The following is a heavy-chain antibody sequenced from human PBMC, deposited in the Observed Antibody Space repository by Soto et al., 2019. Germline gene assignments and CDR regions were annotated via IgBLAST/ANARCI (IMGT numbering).Heavy chain of an antibody. D-gene: IGHD5-12*01. J-gene: IGHJ3*02. CDR1: GFTFSSYA. V-gene: IGHV3-23*01. Sequence: PGGSLRLSCAASGFTFSSYAMSWVRQAPGKGLGWVSAISGSGGSTYYADSVKGRFTISRDNSKNTLYLQMNSLRAEDTAVYYCAKTGCRADSGYPTDAFDIWGQGTMVTLSS. CDR2: ISGSGGST. CDR3: AKTGCRADSGYPTDAFDI.